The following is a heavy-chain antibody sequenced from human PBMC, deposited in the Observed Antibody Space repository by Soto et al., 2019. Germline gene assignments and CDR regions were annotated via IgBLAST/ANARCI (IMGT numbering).Heavy chain of an antibody. J-gene: IGHJ6*02. V-gene: IGHV5-51*01. CDR3: AVAVGYCSGGSCYSSDNYYYYYGMDV. D-gene: IGHD2-15*01. CDR2: IYPGDSDT. CDR1: GYSFTSYW. Sequence: GASLKISCKGSGYSFTSYWIGWVRQMPGKGLEWMGIIYPGDSDTRYSPSFQGQVTISADKSISTAYLQWSSLKASDTAMYYWAVAVGYCSGGSCYSSDNYYYYYGMDVWGQGTTVTVSS.